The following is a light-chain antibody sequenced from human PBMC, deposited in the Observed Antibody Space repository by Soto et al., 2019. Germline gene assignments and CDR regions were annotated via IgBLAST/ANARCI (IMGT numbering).Light chain of an antibody. CDR3: QQYDRSYI. CDR1: QSVSSSY. V-gene: IGKV3-20*01. J-gene: IGKJ2*01. Sequence: EIVLTQSPGTLSLSPGERASLSCRASQSVSSSYLAWYQQKPGQPPRLLIYGASSRATGIPDRFSGSGSGTDFILTISRLEPEDFAVYYCQQYDRSYIFGRGTKLEIK. CDR2: GAS.